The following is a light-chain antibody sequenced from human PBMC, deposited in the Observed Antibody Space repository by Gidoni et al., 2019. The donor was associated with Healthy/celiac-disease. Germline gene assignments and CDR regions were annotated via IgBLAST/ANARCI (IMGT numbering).Light chain of an antibody. CDR1: ALPKQY. J-gene: IGLJ1*01. CDR2: KDS. Sequence: SYELTQPPSVSVSPGQPARITCPGDALPKQYAYWYPQKPGQAPVPMIYKDSERPSGIPERFSGSSSGTTVTLTISGVQAEDEADYYCQSADSSGTYEVFGTGTKVTVL. CDR3: QSADSSGTYEV. V-gene: IGLV3-25*03.